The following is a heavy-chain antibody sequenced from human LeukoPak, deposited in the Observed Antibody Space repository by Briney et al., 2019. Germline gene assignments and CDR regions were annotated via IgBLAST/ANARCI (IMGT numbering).Heavy chain of an antibody. V-gene: IGHV3-11*01. CDR3: ARSTLPGRSGRTEFFQH. Sequence: AGGSPRLSCAASGFTVSNYYMTWIRQAPGKWLQWIAFISNSGNTIYSADSVGGRFTISRENNKNSPYLQMHSLRAEDTAMYYCARSTLPGRSGRTEFFQHWGQGTLVTVSS. D-gene: IGHD6-19*01. CDR1: GFTVSNYY. J-gene: IGHJ1*01. CDR2: ISNSGNTI.